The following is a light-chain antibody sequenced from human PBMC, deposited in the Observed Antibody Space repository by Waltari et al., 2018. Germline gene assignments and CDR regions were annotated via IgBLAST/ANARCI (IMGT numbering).Light chain of an antibody. V-gene: IGKV3-15*01. CDR2: GAS. J-gene: IGKJ1*01. CDR1: QSVGNN. Sequence: EVVMTQSPATLSVSPGERATLSCRASQSVGNNLAWYQQRPGQAPRLLIFGASNRATDIPARFSGRGSGTEFILTISSMQSEDFAVYYCQQYNYWPRTFGQGTKVEI. CDR3: QQYNYWPRT.